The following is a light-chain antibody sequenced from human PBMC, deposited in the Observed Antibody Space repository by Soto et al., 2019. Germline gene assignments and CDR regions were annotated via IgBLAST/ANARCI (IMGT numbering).Light chain of an antibody. J-gene: IGLJ3*02. Sequence: QLVLTQSPSASASLGASVKLTCTLSSGHSSYAIAWHQQQPEKGPRYLMKLNSDGSHSKGDAIPDRFSGSSSGAERYLTISSLQAEDEADYYCQTWGTGTRGVFGGGTKLTVL. CDR2: LNSDGSH. CDR3: QTWGTGTRGV. CDR1: SGHSSYA. V-gene: IGLV4-69*01.